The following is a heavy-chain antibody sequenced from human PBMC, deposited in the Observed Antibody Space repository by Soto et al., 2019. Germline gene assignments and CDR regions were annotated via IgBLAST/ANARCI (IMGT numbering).Heavy chain of an antibody. D-gene: IGHD5-18*01. CDR2: ISYDRNNI. CDR3: ARFHVDTAMAPIDY. J-gene: IGHJ4*02. V-gene: IGHV3-30-3*01. Sequence: GGSLRLSCAASGFTFSGYAMHWVRQAPGKGLEWVAVISYDRNNIYYADSVKGRFTISRDNAKNTLYLQMNSLRAEDTAVYYCARFHVDTAMAPIDYWGQGTLVTVSS. CDR1: GFTFSGYA.